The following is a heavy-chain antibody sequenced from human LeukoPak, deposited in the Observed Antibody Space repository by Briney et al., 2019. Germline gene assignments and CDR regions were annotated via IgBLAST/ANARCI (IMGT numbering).Heavy chain of an antibody. CDR1: GFTFSNYA. Sequence: PGGSLRLSCAASGFTFSNYAMSWVRQAPGKGLEWVSAISGSAGSTYYEDSVKGRFTISRDNAKNSLYLQMNSLRAEDTAVYYCAELGITMIGGVWGKGTTVTISS. CDR2: ISGSAGST. V-gene: IGHV3-23*01. J-gene: IGHJ6*04. CDR3: AELGITMIGGV. D-gene: IGHD3-10*02.